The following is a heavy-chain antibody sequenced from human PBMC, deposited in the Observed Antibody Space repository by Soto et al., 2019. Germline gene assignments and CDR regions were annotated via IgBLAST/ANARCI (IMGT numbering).Heavy chain of an antibody. J-gene: IGHJ5*02. CDR1: GFTFSSYA. V-gene: IGHV3-23*01. Sequence: PGGSLRLSCAASGFTFSSYAMSWVRQAPGKGLEWVSAISGSGGSTYYADSVKGRFTISRDNSKNTLYLQMNSLRAEDTAVYYCAKALEDIVVVVAARGARWFDPWGQGTLVTVSS. CDR3: AKALEDIVVVVAARGARWFDP. D-gene: IGHD2-15*01. CDR2: ISGSGGST.